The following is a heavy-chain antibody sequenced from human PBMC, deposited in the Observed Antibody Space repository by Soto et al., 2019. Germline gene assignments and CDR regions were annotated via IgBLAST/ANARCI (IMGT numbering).Heavy chain of an antibody. Sequence: EVQLVESGGGLVEPGGSLRLSCAASGFTFNTYTMNWVRQAPGKGLEWVSSISAGGRSIYYTDSLKGRSTVSRDNSKISLYLQMNSLRADDTAVYYCARSTPGNPFDIWGQGTMVTVSS. CDR3: ARSTPGNPFDI. D-gene: IGHD3-10*01. J-gene: IGHJ3*02. V-gene: IGHV3-21*01. CDR2: ISAGGRSI. CDR1: GFTFNTYT.